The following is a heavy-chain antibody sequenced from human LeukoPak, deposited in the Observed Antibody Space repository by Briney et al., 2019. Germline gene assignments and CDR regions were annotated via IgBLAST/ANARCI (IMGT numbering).Heavy chain of an antibody. CDR1: GFAFSDDS. CDR2: ISSTSTYI. CDR3: AREYTAMAYDY. D-gene: IGHD5-18*01. V-gene: IGHV3-21*01. Sequence: AGGSLRLSCVASGFAFSDDSMHWVRQPPGKGLEWVSSISSTSTYIYYADSVKGRFTISRDNARNSLFLQMNNLRVDDSAVYYCAREYTAMAYDYWGQGNLVTVSS. J-gene: IGHJ4*02.